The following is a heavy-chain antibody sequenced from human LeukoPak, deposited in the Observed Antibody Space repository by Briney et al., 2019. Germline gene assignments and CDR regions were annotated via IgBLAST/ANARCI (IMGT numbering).Heavy chain of an antibody. Sequence: SVKVSCKASGYTFTSYDINWVRQATGQGLEWMGWMNPNSGNTGYAQKFQGRVTMTRNTSISTAYMELSSLRSEDTAVYYCARGKFPYGDHTRFDPWGQGTLVNVSS. V-gene: IGHV1-8*01. CDR1: GYTFTSYD. J-gene: IGHJ5*02. D-gene: IGHD4-17*01. CDR3: ARGKFPYGDHTRFDP. CDR2: MNPNSGNT.